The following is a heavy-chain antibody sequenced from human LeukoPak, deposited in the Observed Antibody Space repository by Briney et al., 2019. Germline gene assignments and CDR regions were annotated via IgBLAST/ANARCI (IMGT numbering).Heavy chain of an antibody. Sequence: ASVTVSCKASGYTFTGYYMHGVRQAPGQGLEWMGWINPNSGGTNYAQKFQGRVTITRDTSISTAYMELSRLRSDDTAVYYCARDLTSRAYYYDSSGYYYDYWGQGTLVTVSS. CDR2: INPNSGGT. D-gene: IGHD3-22*01. CDR1: GYTFTGYY. CDR3: ARDLTSRAYYYDSSGYYYDY. V-gene: IGHV1-2*02. J-gene: IGHJ4*02.